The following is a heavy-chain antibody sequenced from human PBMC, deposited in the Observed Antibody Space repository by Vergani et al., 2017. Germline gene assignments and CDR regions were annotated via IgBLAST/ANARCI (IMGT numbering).Heavy chain of an antibody. D-gene: IGHD3-3*01. V-gene: IGHV3-9*01. J-gene: IGHJ6*04. Sequence: EVQLVESGGGLVQPGRSLRLSCAASGFTFDDYAMHWVRQAPGKGLEWVSGISWNSGSIGYADSVKGRFTISRDNAKNSLYLQMNSLRAEDTALYYCAKAFGAGIYDFWSGYYVVWGKGTTVTVSS. CDR2: ISWNSGSI. CDR1: GFTFDDYA. CDR3: AKAFGAGIYDFWSGYYVV.